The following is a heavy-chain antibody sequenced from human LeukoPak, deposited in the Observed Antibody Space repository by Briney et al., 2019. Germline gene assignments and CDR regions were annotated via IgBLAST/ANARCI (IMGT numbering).Heavy chain of an antibody. J-gene: IGHJ5*02. CDR1: GGSFSGYY. D-gene: IGHD5-18*01. Sequence: SETLSLTCAVYGGSFSGYYWSWIRQPPGKGLEWIGEINHSGSTNYNPSLKSRVTISVDTSKNQFSLKLSSVTAADTAVYYCARGAGVDTAPDWFDPWGQGTLVTVSS. CDR2: INHSGST. V-gene: IGHV4-34*01. CDR3: ARGAGVDTAPDWFDP.